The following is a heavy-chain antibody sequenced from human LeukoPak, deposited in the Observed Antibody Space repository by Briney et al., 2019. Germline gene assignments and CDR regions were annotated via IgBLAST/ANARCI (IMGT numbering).Heavy chain of an antibody. J-gene: IGHJ4*02. CDR1: LFTLSRYS. V-gene: IGHV3-23*01. CDR2: INGSGGST. Sequence: GGALRVSCVASLFTLSRYSMSWVRQARAKGLAGVSSINGSGGSTYYADSVKCRFTISIHHSKNTLYLQMNSLRAEDTAVYYCSKDQVARMVRGDNPPFDYWGQGTLVTVSS. CDR3: SKDQVARMVRGDNPPFDY. D-gene: IGHD3-10*01.